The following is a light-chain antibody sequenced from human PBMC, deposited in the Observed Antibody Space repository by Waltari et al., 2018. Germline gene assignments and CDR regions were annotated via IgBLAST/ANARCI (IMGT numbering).Light chain of an antibody. J-gene: IGLJ3*02. Sequence: QTVVTQEPSLSVSPGGTVTLTCALNSGSVSTTSYASWYQQTPGQAPRTLVYKINTRSSWVPDRFSGSMLGNKAALTITGAQAEDDADYYCVLYMGSGIWVFGGGTKLTVL. CDR2: KIN. V-gene: IGLV8-61*01. CDR1: SGSVSTTSY. CDR3: VLYMGSGIWV.